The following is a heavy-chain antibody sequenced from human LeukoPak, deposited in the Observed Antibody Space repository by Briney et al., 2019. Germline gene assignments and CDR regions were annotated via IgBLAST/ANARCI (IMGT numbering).Heavy chain of an antibody. CDR2: ISYDGSNK. V-gene: IGHV3-30*04. CDR3: AKDGLRYCSSTSCHEHDY. Sequence: GGSLRLSRAASGFTFSSYAMHWVRQAPGKGLEWVAVISYDGSNKYYADSVKGRFTISRDNSKNTLYLQMNSLRAEDTAVYYCAKDGLRYCSSTSCHEHDYWGQGTLVTVSS. D-gene: IGHD2-2*01. J-gene: IGHJ4*02. CDR1: GFTFSSYA.